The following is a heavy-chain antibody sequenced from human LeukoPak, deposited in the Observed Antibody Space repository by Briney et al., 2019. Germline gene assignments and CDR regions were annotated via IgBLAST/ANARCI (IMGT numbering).Heavy chain of an antibody. J-gene: IGHJ4*02. Sequence: PSETLSLTCTVSGGSISSGSYYWSWIRQPAGKGLEWIGRIYTSGSTNYNPSLKSRVTISVDTSKNQFSLKLSSVTAADTAVYYCASRGYSYGSFDYWGQGTLVTVSS. V-gene: IGHV4-61*02. CDR3: ASRGYSYGSFDY. CDR1: GGSISSGSYY. D-gene: IGHD5-18*01. CDR2: IYTSGST.